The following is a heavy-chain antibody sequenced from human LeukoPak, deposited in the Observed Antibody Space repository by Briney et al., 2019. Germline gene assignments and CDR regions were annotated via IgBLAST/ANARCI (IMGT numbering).Heavy chain of an antibody. Sequence: SVNVSCKASGGTFSSYAISWVRQAPGQGLEWMGGIIPIFGTANYAQKFQGRVTITADESTSTAYVELSSLRSEDTAVYYCARESDGCSSTSCYDQGAFDIWGQGTMVSVSS. CDR1: GGTFSSYA. CDR2: IIPIFGTA. CDR3: ARESDGCSSTSCYDQGAFDI. V-gene: IGHV1-69*01. J-gene: IGHJ3*02. D-gene: IGHD2-2*01.